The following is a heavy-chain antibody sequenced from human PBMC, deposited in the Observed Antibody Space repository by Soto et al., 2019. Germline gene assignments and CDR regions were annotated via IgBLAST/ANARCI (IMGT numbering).Heavy chain of an antibody. CDR2: ISGSGGST. Sequence: GGSLRLSCSASGFTFSSYAMHWVRQAPGKGLECVSAISGSGGSTYYADSVKGRFTISRDDSKNTLYLQMNSLRAEDTAVYYCAKGGPIAARDPQPDFDYWGQGTLVTVYS. V-gene: IGHV3-23*01. CDR3: AKGGPIAARDPQPDFDY. J-gene: IGHJ4*02. CDR1: GFTFSSYA. D-gene: IGHD6-6*01.